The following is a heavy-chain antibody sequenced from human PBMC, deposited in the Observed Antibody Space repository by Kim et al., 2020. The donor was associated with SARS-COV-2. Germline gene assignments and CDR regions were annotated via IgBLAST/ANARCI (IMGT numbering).Heavy chain of an antibody. Sequence: SVKVSCKASGFTFTSSAVQWVRQARGQRLEWIGWIVVGSGNTNYAQKFQERVTITRDMSTSTAYMELSSLRSEDTAVYYCAADCHISSWQRVYYYYYGMDVWGQGTTVTVSS. V-gene: IGHV1-58*01. CDR2: IVVGSGNT. CDR3: AADCHISSWQRVYYYYYGMDV. CDR1: GFTFTSSA. D-gene: IGHD6-13*01. J-gene: IGHJ6*02.